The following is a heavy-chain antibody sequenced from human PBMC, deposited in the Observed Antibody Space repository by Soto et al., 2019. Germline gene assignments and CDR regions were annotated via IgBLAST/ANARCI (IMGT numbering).Heavy chain of an antibody. D-gene: IGHD2-2*01. J-gene: IGHJ1*01. CDR1: GGSISSYY. CDR3: VGSPIGPEARAFHP. CDR2: IYNSGTT. V-gene: IGHV4-59*12. Sequence: ASETLSLTCTVSGGSISSYYWSWIRQPPGKGLEWIGYIYNSGTTIYNPSLKSRVTISVDTSKSQFSLKLGSMTAADTAVYYCVGSPIGPEARAFHPWGQGALVTAPQ.